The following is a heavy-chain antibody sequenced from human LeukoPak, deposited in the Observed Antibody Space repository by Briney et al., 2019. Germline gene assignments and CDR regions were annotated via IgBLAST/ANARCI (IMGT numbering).Heavy chain of an antibody. Sequence: GGSLRLSCAASGFTFSSYAMTWVRQAPGRGLEWVSAISGNGVSTYYADSVKGRFTISRDYSENTLYLQMNSLGAEDTAVYYCAKDLYSGWNTNYYYYYMDVWGKGTTVTVSS. CDR1: GFTFSSYA. V-gene: IGHV3-23*01. CDR2: ISGNGVST. D-gene: IGHD6-19*01. J-gene: IGHJ6*03. CDR3: AKDLYSGWNTNYYYYYMDV.